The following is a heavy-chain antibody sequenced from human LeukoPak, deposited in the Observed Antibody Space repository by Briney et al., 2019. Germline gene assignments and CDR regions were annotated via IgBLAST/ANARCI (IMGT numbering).Heavy chain of an antibody. Sequence: SVKVSCKASGDTFSSYAISWVRQAPGQGLEWMGGIIPIFGTANYAQKFQGRVTITTDESTSTAYMELSSLRSEDTAVYYCARGRGSTYNWFDPWGQGTLVTVSS. CDR3: ARGRGSTYNWFDP. J-gene: IGHJ5*02. V-gene: IGHV1-69*05. CDR1: GDTFSSYA. CDR2: IIPIFGTA. D-gene: IGHD3-16*01.